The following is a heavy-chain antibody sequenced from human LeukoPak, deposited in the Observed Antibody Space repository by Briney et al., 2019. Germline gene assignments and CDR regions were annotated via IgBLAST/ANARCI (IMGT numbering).Heavy chain of an antibody. Sequence: PGGSLRLSCAASGFTFSSYAMSWVRQAPGKGLEWVSAISGSGGSTYYADSVKGRFTISRGNSKNTLYLQMNSLRAEDTAVYYCAKDRLSTMIVVVDAFDIWGQGTMVTVSS. CDR2: ISGSGGST. V-gene: IGHV3-23*01. J-gene: IGHJ3*02. CDR1: GFTFSSYA. CDR3: AKDRLSTMIVVVDAFDI. D-gene: IGHD3-22*01.